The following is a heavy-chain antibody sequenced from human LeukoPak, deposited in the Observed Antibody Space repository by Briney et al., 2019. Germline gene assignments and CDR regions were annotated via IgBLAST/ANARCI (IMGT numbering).Heavy chain of an antibody. CDR3: ARLWFGELLRTDYYYYGMDV. V-gene: IGHV4-34*01. CDR1: GGSFSGYY. CDR2: INHSGST. Sequence: PPETLSLTCAVYGGSFSGYYWSWIRQPPGKGLEWIGEINHSGSTNYNPSLKSRVTISVDTSKNQFSLKLSSVTAADTAVYYCARLWFGELLRTDYYYYGMDVWGQGNTVTVSS. D-gene: IGHD3-10*01. J-gene: IGHJ6*02.